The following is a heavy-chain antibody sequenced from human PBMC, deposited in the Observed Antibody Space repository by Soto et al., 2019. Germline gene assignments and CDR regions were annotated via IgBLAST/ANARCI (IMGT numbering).Heavy chain of an antibody. D-gene: IGHD2-2*01. CDR1: GFTFSSYG. V-gene: IGHV3-33*01. Sequence: GGSLRLSCAASGFTFSSYGMHWVRQAPGKGLEWVAVIWYDGSNKYYADSVKGRFTISRDNSKNTLYLQMNSLRAEDTAVYYCARGTSCYGIRCDYFDYWGQGTLVTVSS. CDR3: ARGTSCYGIRCDYFDY. CDR2: IWYDGSNK. J-gene: IGHJ4*02.